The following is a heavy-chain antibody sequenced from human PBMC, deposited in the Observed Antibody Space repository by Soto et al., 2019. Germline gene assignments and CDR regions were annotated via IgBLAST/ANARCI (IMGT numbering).Heavy chain of an antibody. Sequence: QVQLVQAGAEMREPGSSVKVSCKASGGTFSSSAINWLRQAPGQGPEWMGGIIPKFGTANYIEKFRGRVTITADTTTSTAYMEVSSLTSEDTAMYFCARCETAGHRGFDIWGKGKMVTVSS. D-gene: IGHD6-19*01. CDR3: ARCETAGHRGFDI. V-gene: IGHV1-69*06. CDR1: GGTFSSSA. CDR2: IIPKFGTA. J-gene: IGHJ3*02.